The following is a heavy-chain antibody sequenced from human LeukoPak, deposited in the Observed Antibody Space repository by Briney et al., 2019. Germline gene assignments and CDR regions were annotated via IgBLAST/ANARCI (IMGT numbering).Heavy chain of an antibody. Sequence: GGSLRLSCGASGFIFSTYTMTWVRQAPGKGLEWVSGISDSGGSTYYADSVKGRFTISRDNSKNTLYLQMSSLRAEDTAVYYCAKRHPSVTTFDYWGQGTLVTVSS. CDR3: AKRHPSVTTFDY. CDR1: GFIFSTYT. V-gene: IGHV3-23*01. J-gene: IGHJ4*02. D-gene: IGHD4-17*01. CDR2: ISDSGGST.